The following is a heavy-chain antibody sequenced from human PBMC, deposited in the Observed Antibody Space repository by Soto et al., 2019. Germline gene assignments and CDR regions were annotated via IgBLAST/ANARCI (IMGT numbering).Heavy chain of an antibody. V-gene: IGHV3-30*18. CDR1: GFNFDNYG. Sequence: GALRLSCQASGFNFDNYGMHWVRQAPGKGLEWVAVITYDGSNKYYADSVKGRFTISRDNSKNTLSLHLNTLKPEDTAVYHCAKDRVGGTFYTPLGFWGQGTLVTVSS. CDR3: AKDRVGGTFYTPLGF. D-gene: IGHD1-7*01. CDR2: ITYDGSNK. J-gene: IGHJ4*02.